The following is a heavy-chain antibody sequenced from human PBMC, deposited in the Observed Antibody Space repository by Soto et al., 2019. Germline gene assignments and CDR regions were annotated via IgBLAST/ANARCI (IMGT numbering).Heavy chain of an antibody. D-gene: IGHD2-2*02. CDR3: AREGRGKKAGYNGLVSLGY. J-gene: IGHJ4*02. Sequence: QEQLVQSGAEVKTPGSSLKVSCKVSGSRFSNYVFSWVRQAPAHGLEWLGRIIPLFNSTKNAQNFQGRVTITADKSTTTASLELSSLRSDDPAVYYCAREGRGKKAGYNGLVSLGYWGQVTLVTVSS. V-gene: IGHV1-69*06. CDR2: IIPLFNST. CDR1: GSRFSNYV.